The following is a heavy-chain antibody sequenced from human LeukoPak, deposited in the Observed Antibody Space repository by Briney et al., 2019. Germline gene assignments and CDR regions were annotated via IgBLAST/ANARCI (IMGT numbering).Heavy chain of an antibody. CDR2: IKQDGSEK. Sequence: SGGSLRLSCAASGFTFSSYWMSWVRQAPGKGLEWVANIKQDGSEKYYVDSVKGRFTISRDNAKNSLYLQMNCLRAEDTAVYYCARVHSSGWFGDYYYYYYYMDVWGKGTTVTISS. CDR3: ARVHSSGWFGDYYYYYYYMDV. CDR1: GFTFSSYW. J-gene: IGHJ6*03. V-gene: IGHV3-7*01. D-gene: IGHD6-19*01.